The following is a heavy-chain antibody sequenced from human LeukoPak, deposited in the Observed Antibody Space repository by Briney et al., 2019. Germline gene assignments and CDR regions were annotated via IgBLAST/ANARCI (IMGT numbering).Heavy chain of an antibody. D-gene: IGHD3-22*01. CDR3: ARDAYYYDSSGYYYYYYMDV. CDR1: GGSISSYY. J-gene: IGHJ6*03. Sequence: SETLSLTCTVSGGSISSYYWSWIRQPPGKGLEWIGYVYYSGSTNYNTSLKSRVTISVDTSKNQFSLKLSSVTAADTAVYYCARDAYYYDSSGYYYYYYMDVWGKGTTVTISS. V-gene: IGHV4-59*12. CDR2: VYYSGST.